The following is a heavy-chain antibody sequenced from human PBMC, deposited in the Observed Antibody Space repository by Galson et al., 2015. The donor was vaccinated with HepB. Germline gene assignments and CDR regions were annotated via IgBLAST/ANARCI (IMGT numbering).Heavy chain of an antibody. CDR1: GGTFSSYA. CDR3: ASHHSGSAFLYFDY. CDR2: IIPIFGTA. V-gene: IGHV1-69*13. J-gene: IGHJ4*02. Sequence: SVKVSCKASGGTFSSYAISWVRQAPGQGLEWMGGIIPIFGTANYAQKFQGRVTITADESTSTAYMELSSLRSEDTALYYCASHHSGSAFLYFDYWGQGTLVTVSS. D-gene: IGHD1-26*01.